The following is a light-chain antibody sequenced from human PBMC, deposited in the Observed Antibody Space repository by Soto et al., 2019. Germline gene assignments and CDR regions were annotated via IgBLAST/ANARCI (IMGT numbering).Light chain of an antibody. Sequence: QTVVTQSSSASASLGSSVKLTCTLSSGHSSYIIAWHQQQPGKAPRYLMKLEGSGSYNKGSGVPDRFSGSSSGADRYLTISNLQFEDEADYYCETWDSNTHKVFDGGTKVTVL. CDR1: SGHSSYI. CDR2: LEGSGSY. CDR3: ETWDSNTHKV. J-gene: IGLJ3*02. V-gene: IGLV4-60*02.